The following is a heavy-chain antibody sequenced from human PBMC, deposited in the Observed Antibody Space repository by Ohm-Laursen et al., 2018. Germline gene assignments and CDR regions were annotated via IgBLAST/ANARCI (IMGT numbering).Heavy chain of an antibody. Sequence: PSDTLSLTCAVYGGSFSGYYWSWIRQPPGKGLEWIGEINHSGSTNYNPSLKSRVTISVDTSKNQFSLKLSSVTAADTAVYYCARAHLPRFGELGDYWGQGTLVTVSS. V-gene: IGHV4-34*01. CDR1: GGSFSGYY. CDR2: INHSGST. D-gene: IGHD3-10*01. CDR3: ARAHLPRFGELGDY. J-gene: IGHJ4*02.